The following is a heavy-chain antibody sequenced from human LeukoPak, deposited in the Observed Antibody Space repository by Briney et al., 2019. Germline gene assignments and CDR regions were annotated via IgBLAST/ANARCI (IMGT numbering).Heavy chain of an antibody. CDR3: ARYSGSLGLFDY. V-gene: IGHV4-59*01. CDR1: GDSISSDY. CDR2: IYYSGST. Sequence: KPSETLSLTCTVSGDSISSDYWSWIRQPPGKGLEWIGYIYYSGSTNYNPSLKSRVAISVDTSKNQFSLKVRSVTAADTAVYYCARYSGSLGLFDYWGQGTLVTVSS. D-gene: IGHD1-26*01. J-gene: IGHJ4*02.